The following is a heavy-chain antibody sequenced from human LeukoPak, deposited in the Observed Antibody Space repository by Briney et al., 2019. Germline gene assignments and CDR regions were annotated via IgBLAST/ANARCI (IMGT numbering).Heavy chain of an antibody. CDR3: ARDPHYHDRSGSFV. CDR2: IYYSGST. D-gene: IGHD3-22*01. Sequence: KTSQTLSLTCTVSGGSISSGDYYWSWIRQPPGKGLEWIGYIYYSGSTYYNPSLKSRVTISVDTSKNQFSLKLSSVTAADTAVYYCARDPHYHDRSGSFVWGQGTMVTVSS. CDR1: GGSISSGDYY. J-gene: IGHJ3*01. V-gene: IGHV4-30-4*08.